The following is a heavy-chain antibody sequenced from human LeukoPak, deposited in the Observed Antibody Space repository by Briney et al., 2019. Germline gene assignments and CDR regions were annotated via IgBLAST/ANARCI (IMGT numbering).Heavy chain of an antibody. CDR3: AKIDYDFPSDV. Sequence: PGGSLRLSCAASGFSVHDYVMHWVRQVPGKGLEWVSGISRNSALKGYADSVRGRFTISRDNARNSLYLQMNSLTTEDTALYYCAKIDYDFPSDVWGQGTLVTVSS. J-gene: IGHJ3*01. V-gene: IGHV3-9*01. CDR2: ISRNSALK. D-gene: IGHD3-3*01. CDR1: GFSVHDYV.